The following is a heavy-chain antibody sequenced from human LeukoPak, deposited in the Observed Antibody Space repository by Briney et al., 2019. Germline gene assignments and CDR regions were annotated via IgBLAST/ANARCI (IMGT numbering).Heavy chain of an antibody. CDR1: GFTFSSYA. D-gene: IGHD3-10*01. CDR2: ISGSGGST. V-gene: IGHV3-23*01. Sequence: GGSLRLSCAASGFTFSSYAMSWVRQAPGKGLEWVSAISGSGGSTYYADSVKGRFTISRDNSKNTLYLQMNSLRAEDTAVYYCARVRGHGSGRLEYFQHWGQGTLVTVSS. J-gene: IGHJ1*01. CDR3: ARVRGHGSGRLEYFQH.